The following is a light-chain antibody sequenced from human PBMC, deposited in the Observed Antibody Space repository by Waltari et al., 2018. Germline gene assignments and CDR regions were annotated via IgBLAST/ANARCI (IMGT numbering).Light chain of an antibody. J-gene: IGKJ2*01. Sequence: VISMTQSPSSLSASTGDRVTINCRVSQDIGGSLAWYQQKPGKAPYLLIFVASTLKSGVPSRFSGSGSGTDFTLTISRLQSEDCATYYCQQYLTFPYTFGQGTKLEIK. CDR2: VAS. CDR3: QQYLTFPYT. V-gene: IGKV1D-8*01. CDR1: QDIGGS.